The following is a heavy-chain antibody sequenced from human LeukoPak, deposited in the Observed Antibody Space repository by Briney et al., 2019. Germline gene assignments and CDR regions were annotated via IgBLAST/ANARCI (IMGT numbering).Heavy chain of an antibody. V-gene: IGHV4-39*07. CDR3: AREYYYDSSGYYYFDY. CDR2: VYRSGQT. Sequence: SETLSLTCTVSGDSIGSSPYYWGWIRQPPGKGLEWIGSVYRSGQTYYNPSLKSRVTISADTSKNQFSLKLSSVTAADTAVYYCAREYYYDSSGYYYFDYWGQGTLVTVSS. J-gene: IGHJ4*02. D-gene: IGHD3-22*01. CDR1: GDSIGSSPYY.